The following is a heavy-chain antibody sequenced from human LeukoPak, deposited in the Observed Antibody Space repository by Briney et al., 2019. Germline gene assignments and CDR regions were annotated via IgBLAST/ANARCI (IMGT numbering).Heavy chain of an antibody. J-gene: IGHJ4*02. V-gene: IGHV1-69*13. D-gene: IGHD3-3*01. CDR2: IIPIFGTA. CDR1: GGTFSSYA. Sequence: ASVKVSCKASGGTFSSYAISWVRQAPGQGLEWMGGIIPIFGTANYAQKFQGRVTITADESTSTAYMELSSLRSEDTAVYYCARGGGGRFLEWFFDYWGQGTLVTVSS. CDR3: ARGGGGRFLEWFFDY.